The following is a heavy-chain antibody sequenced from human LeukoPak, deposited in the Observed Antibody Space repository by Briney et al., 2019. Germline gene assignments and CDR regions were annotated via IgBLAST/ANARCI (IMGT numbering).Heavy chain of an antibody. D-gene: IGHD6-13*01. Sequence: GRSLSLSCAASGFSFSSYGMHWVRQAPGKGLGWVAVISYDGSNKYYADSVKGRFTISRDNSKNTLYLQMSSLRPEDTAVYYCASGGYTSSWYVVDYWGQGTLVTVSS. J-gene: IGHJ4*02. CDR3: ASGGYTSSWYVVDY. V-gene: IGHV3-30*03. CDR2: ISYDGSNK. CDR1: GFSFSSYG.